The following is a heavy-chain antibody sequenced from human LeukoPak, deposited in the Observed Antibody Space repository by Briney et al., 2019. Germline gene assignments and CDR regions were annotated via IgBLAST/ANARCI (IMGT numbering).Heavy chain of an antibody. CDR2: IYHSGST. CDR3: ARHIRFLEWLLSEQFDY. Sequence: PSETLSLTCAVSGYSISSGYYWGWIRQPPGKGLEWIGSIYHSGSTYYNPSLKSRVTISVDTSKNQFSLKLSSVTAADTAVYYCARHIRFLEWLLSEQFDYWGQGTLVTVSS. J-gene: IGHJ4*02. V-gene: IGHV4-38-2*01. D-gene: IGHD3-3*01. CDR1: GYSISSGYY.